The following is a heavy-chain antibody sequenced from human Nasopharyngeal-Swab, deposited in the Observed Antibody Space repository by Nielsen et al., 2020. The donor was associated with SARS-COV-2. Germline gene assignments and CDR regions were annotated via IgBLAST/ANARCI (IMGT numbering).Heavy chain of an antibody. J-gene: IGHJ3*02. V-gene: IGHV3-7*04. CDR2: IKQGGSEQ. Sequence: GVLKISCAASGFPFRNYYMTWVRQPPGKGLEWVANIKQGGSEQFYVDSVKGRFRVSRDNAQNSVYLQMNSLRAEDTAVYYCARESVVTGMDDATDIWGQGTMVTVSS. D-gene: IGHD2-21*02. CDR3: ARESVVTGMDDATDI. CDR1: GFPFRNYY.